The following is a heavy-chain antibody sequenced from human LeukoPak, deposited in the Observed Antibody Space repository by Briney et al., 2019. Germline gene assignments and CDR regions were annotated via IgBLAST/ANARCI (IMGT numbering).Heavy chain of an antibody. CDR2: IYSGGNT. V-gene: IGHV3-66*01. J-gene: IGHJ4*02. CDR3: AKDLRYDSSVDY. Sequence: QAGGSLRLSCAASGFTVSRNYMSWVRQAPGKGLECVSVIYSGGNTYYTDSVKGRFTISRDNSKNTLYLQMNSLRAEDTAVYYCAKDLRYDSSVDYWGQGTLVTVSS. D-gene: IGHD3-22*01. CDR1: GFTVSRNY.